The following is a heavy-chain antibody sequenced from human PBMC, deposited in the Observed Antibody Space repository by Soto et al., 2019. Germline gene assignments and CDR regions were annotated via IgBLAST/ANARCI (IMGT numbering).Heavy chain of an antibody. Sequence: PGGSLRLSCAASGFTFSSYAMSWVRQAPGKGLEWVSAISGSGGSTYYADSVKGRFTISRDNSKNTLYLQMNSLRAEDTAVYYCALRHYDSSGYYYEVTYFDYWGQGTTVTVSS. D-gene: IGHD3-22*01. CDR1: GFTFSSYA. CDR2: ISGSGGST. V-gene: IGHV3-23*01. J-gene: IGHJ4*03. CDR3: ALRHYDSSGYYYEVTYFDY.